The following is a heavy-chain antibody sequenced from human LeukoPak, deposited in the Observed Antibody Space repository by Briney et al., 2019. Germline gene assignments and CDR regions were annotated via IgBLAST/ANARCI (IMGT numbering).Heavy chain of an antibody. D-gene: IGHD3-22*01. V-gene: IGHV4-4*09. Sequence: SETLSLTCTVSGGSISSYYWSWIRQPPGKGLEWIGYIYTSGSTNYNPSLRSRVTMSVDTSKNQFSLKLSSVTAADTAVYYCARGLSGSDAFDIWGQGTMVTVSS. CDR2: IYTSGST. CDR1: GGSISSYY. J-gene: IGHJ3*02. CDR3: ARGLSGSDAFDI.